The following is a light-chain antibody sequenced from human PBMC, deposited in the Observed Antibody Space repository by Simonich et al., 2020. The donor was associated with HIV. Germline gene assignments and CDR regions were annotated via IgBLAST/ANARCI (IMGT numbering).Light chain of an antibody. CDR3: QQANAFPYT. V-gene: IGKV1-13*02. CDR1: QGISSA. Sequence: AIQLTQSPSCLSASVGDRVTITCRASQGISSALAWYQQKPGKAPKLLIYDASNLQSGVPSRFSGSGSGTDFTLTISSLQPQDFATYYCQQANAFPYTFGQGTKLEIK. J-gene: IGKJ2*01. CDR2: DAS.